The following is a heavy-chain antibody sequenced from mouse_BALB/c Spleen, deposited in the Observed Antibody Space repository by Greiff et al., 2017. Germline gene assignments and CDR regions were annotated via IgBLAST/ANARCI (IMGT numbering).Heavy chain of an antibody. Sequence: QVHVKQSGAELVRPGTSVKVSCKASGYAFTNYLIEWVKQRPGQGLEWIGVINPGSGGTNYNEKFKGKATLTADKSSSTAYMQLSSLTSDDSAVYFCARSPLYYYGSDYWGQGTTLTVSS. CDR2: INPGSGGT. V-gene: IGHV1-54*01. D-gene: IGHD1-1*01. CDR1: GYAFTNYL. J-gene: IGHJ2*01. CDR3: ARSPLYYYGSDY.